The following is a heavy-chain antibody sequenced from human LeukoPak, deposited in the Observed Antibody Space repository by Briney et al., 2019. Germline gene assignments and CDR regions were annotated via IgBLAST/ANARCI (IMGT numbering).Heavy chain of an antibody. V-gene: IGHV3-7*03. J-gene: IGHJ6*03. CDR2: IHQDGISK. CDR1: GFTLSNYW. Sequence: GGSLRLSCSASGFTLSNYWMSWVRQAPGKGLEWVANIHQDGISKYYVDSVKGRFTISRDNAKNSLYLQMNSLRAEDMALYYCAKDTHDYFNCMDVWGKGTTVTVSS. CDR3: AKDTHDYFNCMDV.